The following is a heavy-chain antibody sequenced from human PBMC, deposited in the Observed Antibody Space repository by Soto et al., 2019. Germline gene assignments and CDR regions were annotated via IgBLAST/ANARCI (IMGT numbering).Heavy chain of an antibody. J-gene: IGHJ5*02. CDR2: INAGNGNT. Sequence: QVQLVQSGAEVKKPGASVKVSCKASGYTFTSYAMHWVRQAPGQRLEWMGWINAGNGNTKYSQKFQGRVTITRDRYERQSKMERSSVRSEETAVYYCARDKELVRGVHWFDPWGQGTLVTVSS. CDR3: ARDKELVRGVHWFDP. CDR1: GYTFTSYA. V-gene: IGHV1-3*01. D-gene: IGHD3-10*01.